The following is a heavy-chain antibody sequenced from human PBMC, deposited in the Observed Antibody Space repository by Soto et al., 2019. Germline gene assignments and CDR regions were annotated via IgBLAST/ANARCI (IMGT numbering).Heavy chain of an antibody. J-gene: IGHJ5*02. Sequence: ASVKVSCKASGYTFTSYYIHWVRQATGQGLEWMGVINPSGGSTSYAQNFQGRVTMTRDTSTSTVYMELSSLRSEDTAVYYCVRESTPTRWFDPWGQGTLVTVSS. CDR1: GYTFTSYY. V-gene: IGHV1-46*03. CDR3: VRESTPTRWFDP. CDR2: INPSGGST. D-gene: IGHD2-2*01.